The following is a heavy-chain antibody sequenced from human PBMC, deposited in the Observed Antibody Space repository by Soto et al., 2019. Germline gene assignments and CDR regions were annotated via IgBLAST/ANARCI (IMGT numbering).Heavy chain of an antibody. CDR3: AKGSTIAAAGNWFDP. J-gene: IGHJ5*02. Sequence: GGSLRLSCAASGFTFISYAMSWVLQAPWKGLEWVSAISGSGGSTYYADSVKGRFTISRDNSKNTLYLQMNSLRAEDTAVYYCAKGSTIAAAGNWFDPWGQGTLVTVSS. CDR1: GFTFISYA. V-gene: IGHV3-23*01. D-gene: IGHD6-13*01. CDR2: ISGSGGST.